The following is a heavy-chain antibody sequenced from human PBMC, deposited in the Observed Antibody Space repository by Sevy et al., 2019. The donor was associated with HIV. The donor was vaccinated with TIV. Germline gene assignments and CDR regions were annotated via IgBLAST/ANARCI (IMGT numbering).Heavy chain of an antibody. Sequence: GGSLRLSCAASGFTFSDSCMSWVRQAPEKGLEWVAKIKQDGSKKYYVDSVKGRFIVSRDNAKKSLYLEMSSLRAEDTAVYYCARLKLHYDPYYFDLWGQGTLVTVSS. J-gene: IGHJ4*02. CDR1: GFTFSDSC. V-gene: IGHV3-7*01. D-gene: IGHD3-16*01. CDR2: IKQDGSKK. CDR3: ARLKLHYDPYYFDL.